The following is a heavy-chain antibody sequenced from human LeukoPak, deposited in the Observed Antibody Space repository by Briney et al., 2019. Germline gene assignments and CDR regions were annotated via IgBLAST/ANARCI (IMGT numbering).Heavy chain of an antibody. CDR3: AKEGKGAPVAGTGYSDY. D-gene: IGHD6-19*01. J-gene: IGHJ4*02. CDR1: GFTFSSYA. Sequence: GASLRLSCAASGFTFSSYAMSWVRQAPGKGLEWVSVISGSGGNTYYADSVKGRFTISRDNSKNTLYLQMNSLRAEDTAIYYCAKEGKGAPVAGTGYSDYWGQGTLVTVSS. V-gene: IGHV3-23*01. CDR2: ISGSGGNT.